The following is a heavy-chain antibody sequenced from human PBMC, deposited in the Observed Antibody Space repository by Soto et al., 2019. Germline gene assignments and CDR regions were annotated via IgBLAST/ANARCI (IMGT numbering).Heavy chain of an antibody. V-gene: IGHV3-23*01. CDR1: GFTYSSHG. CDR3: ARDGQYRTDGFDI. J-gene: IGHJ3*02. Sequence: EAQLLESGGELIQPGGSLRLSCAASGFTYSSHGMSWVRQAPGKGLEWFAGLSRGGGSSYYADAVKGRFTISRDNSKNTLDLIMNSLRVEDTALYYCARDGQYRTDGFDIWGQGTMVTVSS. CDR2: LSRGGGSS. D-gene: IGHD5-12*01.